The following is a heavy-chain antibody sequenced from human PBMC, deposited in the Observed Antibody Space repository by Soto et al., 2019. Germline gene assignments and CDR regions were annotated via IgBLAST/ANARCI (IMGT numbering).Heavy chain of an antibody. CDR2: IYSGGST. Sequence: PSETLSLTCTVSGGFVNSDTHSWSWIRQTPGKRLEWIGFIYSGGSTKNPSLRSRVTMSVDTSKNQFSLKLRSVIVADTAVYHCARFVRSCSATTCSTRADVWRQRITVTVSS. V-gene: IGHV4-61*01. J-gene: IGHJ6*02. CDR1: GGFVNSDTHS. D-gene: IGHD2-2*01. CDR3: ARFVRSCSATTCSTRADV.